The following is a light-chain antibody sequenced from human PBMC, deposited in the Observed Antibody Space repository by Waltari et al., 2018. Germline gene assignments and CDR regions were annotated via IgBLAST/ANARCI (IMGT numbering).Light chain of an antibody. V-gene: IGKV1-33*01. CDR1: QEISNY. CDR2: DAS. J-gene: IGKJ4*01. CDR3: QQYGLT. Sequence: DIQMTQSPSSLSASVGDRVTITCQASQEISNYLNWYQQKPGKAPKLLIYDASNLETGVPSRFSGSGSGTDFTFTISSLQPEDIATYYYQQYGLTFGGGTKVEIK.